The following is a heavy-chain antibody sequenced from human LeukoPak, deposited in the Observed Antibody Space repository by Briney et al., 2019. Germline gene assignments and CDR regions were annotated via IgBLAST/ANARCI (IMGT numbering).Heavy chain of an antibody. Sequence: GGSLRLSCAASEFTFSGSAVYWVRQASGKGLEWVGRIRGKANSYATAYAASVKGRFTFSRDDSKNTAYLQMNSLKTEDTAVYYCTREFMDYWGQGTLVTVSS. CDR1: EFTFSGSA. CDR2: IRGKANSYAT. D-gene: IGHD3-10*01. J-gene: IGHJ4*02. V-gene: IGHV3-73*01. CDR3: TREFMDY.